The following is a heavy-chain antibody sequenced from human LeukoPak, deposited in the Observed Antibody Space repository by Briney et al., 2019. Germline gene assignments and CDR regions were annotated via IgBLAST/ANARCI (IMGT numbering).Heavy chain of an antibody. D-gene: IGHD6-19*01. Sequence: SETLSLTCAVYGGSFSGYYWSWIRQPPGKGLEWIGEINHSGSTNYNPSLKSRVTISVDTSKNQFSLELSSVTAADTAVYYCASGVAVAGTVFDYWGQGTLVTVSS. V-gene: IGHV4-34*01. CDR1: GGSFSGYY. CDR2: INHSGST. J-gene: IGHJ4*02. CDR3: ASGVAVAGTVFDY.